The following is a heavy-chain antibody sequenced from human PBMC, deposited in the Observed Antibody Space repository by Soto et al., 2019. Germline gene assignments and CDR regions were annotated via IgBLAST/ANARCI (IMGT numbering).Heavy chain of an antibody. CDR1: GFTFTNYG. D-gene: IGHD3-10*01. J-gene: IGHJ4*02. CDR2: INENGGGT. V-gene: IGHV3-23*01. CDR3: ATRGGEY. Sequence: EAQLLESGGGFIQPGESLRLSCAASGFTFTNYGMSWVRQAPGKGLKWIATINENGGGTYYADSVKGRLTISRDNSKNTLYLQMNSLRAEDTAVYYCATRGGEYWGQGTLVTVTS.